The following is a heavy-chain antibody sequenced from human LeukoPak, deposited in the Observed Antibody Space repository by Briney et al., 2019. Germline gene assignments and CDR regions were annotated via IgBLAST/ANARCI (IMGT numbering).Heavy chain of an antibody. CDR1: SGSIGSSSNY. J-gene: IGHJ5*02. V-gene: IGHV4-39*01. CDR3: ARASFNVVFGNWFDP. CDR2: VYYSGST. Sequence: SETLSLTCTVSSGSIGSSSNYWGWIRQAPGKGLEWIGNVYYSGSTFYNPSLKSRVTISVDTSKNRFSLKLRSVTAADTAIYYCARASFNVVFGNWFDPWGQGTLVTVSS. D-gene: IGHD2-8*01.